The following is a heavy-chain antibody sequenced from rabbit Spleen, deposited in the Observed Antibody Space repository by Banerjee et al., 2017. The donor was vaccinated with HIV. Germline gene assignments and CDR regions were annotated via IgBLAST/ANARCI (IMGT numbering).Heavy chain of an antibody. D-gene: IGHD1-1*01. CDR1: GFSLTSSYW. Sequence: QEQLVESGGGLVKPEGSLTLTCTASGFSLTSSYWMCWVRQAPGKGLEWIACIDTGSRDFTYYASWAKGRFTISKTSSTTVTLQVTSLTAADTATYFCTRDDGSGHYIDGYFNLWGPGTLVTVS. CDR2: IDTGSRDFT. J-gene: IGHJ4*01. CDR3: TRDDGSGHYIDGYFNL. V-gene: IGHV1S45*01.